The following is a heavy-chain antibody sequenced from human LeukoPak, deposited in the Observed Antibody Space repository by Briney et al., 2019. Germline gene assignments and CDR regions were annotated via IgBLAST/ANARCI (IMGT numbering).Heavy chain of an antibody. CDR3: AKDREIAARPVYFDY. D-gene: IGHD6-6*01. CDR2: ISGSGGST. V-gene: IGHV3-23*01. Sequence: GGSLRLSCAASGFTFSSYGMHWVRQAPGKGLKWVSAISGSGGSTYYADSVKGRFTISRDNSKNTLYLQMNSLRAEDTAVYYCAKDREIAARPVYFDYWGQGTLVTVSS. J-gene: IGHJ4*02. CDR1: GFTFSSYG.